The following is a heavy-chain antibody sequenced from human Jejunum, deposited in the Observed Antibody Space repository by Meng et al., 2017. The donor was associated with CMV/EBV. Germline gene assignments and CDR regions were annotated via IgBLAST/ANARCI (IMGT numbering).Heavy chain of an antibody. Sequence: FTFRDYLMYWVRQAPGKGLMWVSRINSDGSGTTYAESVKGRFTISRDNAKNTVFLQMNSLRAEDTALYYCARDLMGYDSSGYYSYWGQGTLVTVSS. CDR1: FTFRDYL. CDR2: INSDGSGT. D-gene: IGHD3-22*01. J-gene: IGHJ4*02. V-gene: IGHV3-74*01. CDR3: ARDLMGYDSSGYYSY.